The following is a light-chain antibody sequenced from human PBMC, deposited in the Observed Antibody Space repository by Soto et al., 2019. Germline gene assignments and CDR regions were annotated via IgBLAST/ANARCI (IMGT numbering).Light chain of an antibody. CDR1: QSVSSSY. J-gene: IGKJ5*01. V-gene: IGKV3-20*01. Sequence: EIVLTQSPGTLSLSPGERATLXXRASQSVSSSYLAWYQQKPGQAPRXXIYGASSRATGIPDRFSGSGAGTDFTLTISRLEPEDFAVYYCQQYDNSPFTFGQGTRLEIK. CDR3: QQYDNSPFT. CDR2: GAS.